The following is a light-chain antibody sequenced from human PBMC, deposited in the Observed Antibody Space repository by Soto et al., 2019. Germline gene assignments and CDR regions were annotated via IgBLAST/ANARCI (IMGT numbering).Light chain of an antibody. V-gene: IGLV2-14*01. J-gene: IGLJ3*02. Sequence: QSVLTQPASVSGSPGQSVTISCTGTSSDVGSYNYVSWYQQYPGKAPEVMIYEVNHRPSGVSNRFSGSKSGNTASLTISGLQAEDEADYYCSSYTTSSTWVFGGGTKLTVL. CDR3: SSYTTSSTWV. CDR1: SSDVGSYNY. CDR2: EVN.